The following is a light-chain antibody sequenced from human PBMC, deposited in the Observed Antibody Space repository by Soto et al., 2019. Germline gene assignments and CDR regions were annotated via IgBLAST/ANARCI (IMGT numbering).Light chain of an antibody. CDR1: QSISNH. CDR3: QQSHSSLT. CDR2: AAS. J-gene: IGKJ4*01. Sequence: DIQMTQSPSSLSASVEDRVIITCRASQSISNHLNWYQQKPGKAPKLLIFAASSLQSGVPSRFSGSGSGTDFTLTINRLQPEDLATYYCQQSHSSLTFGGGTKVDI. V-gene: IGKV1-39*01.